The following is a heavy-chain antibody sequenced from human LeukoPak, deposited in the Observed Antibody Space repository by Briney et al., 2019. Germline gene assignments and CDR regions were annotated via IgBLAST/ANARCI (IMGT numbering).Heavy chain of an antibody. J-gene: IGHJ5*02. CDR2: MNPNSGNT. CDR1: GYTFTSYD. D-gene: IGHD3-10*01. CDR3: ARGRPKTLLWFREFPWKTNWFDP. Sequence: ASVKVSCKASGYTFTSYDINWVRQATGQGLEWMGWMNPNSGNTGYAQKFQGRVTMTSNTSISTAYMELSSLRSEDTAVYYCARGRPKTLLWFREFPWKTNWFDPWGQGTLVTVSS. V-gene: IGHV1-8*01.